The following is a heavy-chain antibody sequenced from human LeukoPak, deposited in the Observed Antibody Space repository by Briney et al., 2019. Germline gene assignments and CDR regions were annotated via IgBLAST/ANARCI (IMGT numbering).Heavy chain of an antibody. CDR3: AKLNYDSSGYYYFDY. Sequence: GGSLRLSCAASGFTFSNAWMSWVRQAPGKGLEWVSAISGSGGSTYYADSVKGRFTISRDNSKNTLYLQMNSLRAEDTAVYYCAKLNYDSSGYYYFDYWGQGTLVTVSS. D-gene: IGHD3-22*01. V-gene: IGHV3-23*01. CDR2: ISGSGGST. J-gene: IGHJ4*02. CDR1: GFTFSNAW.